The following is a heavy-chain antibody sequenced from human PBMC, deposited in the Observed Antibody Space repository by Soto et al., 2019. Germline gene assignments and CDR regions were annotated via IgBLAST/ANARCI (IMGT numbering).Heavy chain of an antibody. J-gene: IGHJ6*02. CDR2: ISPTGEQR. CDR3: AKRYGSGSYRDFNSYYDMDI. Sequence: GGSLRLSCAASRFTFRNYGMSWVRQGPGKGLEWVSGISPTGEQRFYVDSVKGRFFISRDNSQNTLSLEMSNLRADDTAVYYCAKRYGSGSYRDFNSYYDMDIWGQGTSVTV. CDR1: RFTFRNYG. V-gene: IGHV3-23*01. D-gene: IGHD3-10*01.